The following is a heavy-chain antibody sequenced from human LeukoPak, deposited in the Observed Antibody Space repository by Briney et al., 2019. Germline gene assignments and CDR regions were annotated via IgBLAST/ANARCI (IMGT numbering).Heavy chain of an antibody. D-gene: IGHD3-22*01. J-gene: IGHJ4*02. CDR1: GGSISSGSYY. Sequence: LSLTCTVSGGSISSGSYYWSWIRQAPGKGLEWVSYISSSGTTIYYADSVRGRFTSSRDNAKNSLYLQMISLRAEDTAVYYCASDPQGFRSDSSGRWGQGTLVTVSS. CDR3: ASDPQGFRSDSSGR. V-gene: IGHV3-11*01. CDR2: ISSSGTTI.